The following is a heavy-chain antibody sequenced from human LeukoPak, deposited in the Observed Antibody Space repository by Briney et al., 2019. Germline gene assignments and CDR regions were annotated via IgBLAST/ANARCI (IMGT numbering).Heavy chain of an antibody. CDR2: ISWNSGSI. Sequence: PGRSLRLSCAASGFTFDDYAMHWVRQVPGKGLEWVSGISWNSGSIGYADSVKGRFTISRDNSKNTLYLQMNSLRAEDTAVYYCARGSDFWYYYGMDVWGQGTTVTVSS. CDR3: ARGSDFWYYYGMDV. J-gene: IGHJ6*02. V-gene: IGHV3-9*01. CDR1: GFTFDDYA. D-gene: IGHD3/OR15-3a*01.